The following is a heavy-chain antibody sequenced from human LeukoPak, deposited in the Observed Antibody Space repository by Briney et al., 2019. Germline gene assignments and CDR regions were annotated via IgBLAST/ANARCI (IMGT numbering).Heavy chain of an antibody. V-gene: IGHV3-23*01. CDR2: ISRSGEST. D-gene: IGHD6-13*01. J-gene: IGHJ4*02. CDR3: TKSFGPVIAAAGAGTD. Sequence: GGSLRLSCAASGFTFSGFAMSWIRQAPGKGLEWVSSISRSGESTFYADSVRGRFTISRDNSKNTLYLQMNSLRAEDTAVYYCTKSFGPVIAAAGAGTDWGQGTLVTVSS. CDR1: GFTFSGFA.